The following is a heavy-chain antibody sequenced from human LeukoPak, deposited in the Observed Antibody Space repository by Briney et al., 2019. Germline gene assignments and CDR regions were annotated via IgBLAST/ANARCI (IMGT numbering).Heavy chain of an antibody. V-gene: IGHV3-74*01. D-gene: IGHD3-16*01. CDR3: ARAGGFYGYYFDY. CDR1: GFTFSSYW. CDR2: INSDGSST. Sequence: GGSLRLSCAASGFTFSSYWMHWVRQAPGKGLVWVSRINSDGSSTSYADSVKGRFTISRDNAKNTLYLQMNSLRAEDTAVYYCARAGGFYGYYFDYWGQGTLVTVSS. J-gene: IGHJ4*02.